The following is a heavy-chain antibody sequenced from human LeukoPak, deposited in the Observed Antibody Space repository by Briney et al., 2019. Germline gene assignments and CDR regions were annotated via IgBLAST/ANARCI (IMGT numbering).Heavy chain of an antibody. Sequence: GGSLRLSCAASGFTFNRHSIHWVRQAPGKGLEWVAEIWSDENIQYHADFVKGRFTFSRDNFRNTVNMQMNDLKVEDTAVYFCARDGQEMAHYSLDYWGQGTLVTVSP. CDR1: GFTFNRHS. V-gene: IGHV3-33*01. CDR2: IWSDENIQ. J-gene: IGHJ4*02. CDR3: ARDGQEMAHYSLDY. D-gene: IGHD5-24*01.